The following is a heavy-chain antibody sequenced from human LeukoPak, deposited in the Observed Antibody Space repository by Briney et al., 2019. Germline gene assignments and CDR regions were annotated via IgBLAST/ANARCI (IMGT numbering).Heavy chain of an antibody. Sequence: GSLRLSCAASGFTFSSYWMSWVRQAPGKGLEWVANIKQDGSEKYYVDSVKGRFTISRDNAKNSLYLQMNSLRAEDTAVYYCASGRSGWYDTFDYWGPGTLVTVSS. CDR3: ASGRSGWYDTFDY. V-gene: IGHV3-7*01. D-gene: IGHD6-19*01. CDR2: IKQDGSEK. J-gene: IGHJ4*02. CDR1: GFTFSSYW.